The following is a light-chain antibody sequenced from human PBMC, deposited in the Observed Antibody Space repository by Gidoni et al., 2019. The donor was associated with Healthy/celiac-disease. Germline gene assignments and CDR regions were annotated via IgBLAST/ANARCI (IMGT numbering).Light chain of an antibody. CDR2: GAS. CDR1: HSVSSSY. Sequence: EIVLTQSPGTLPLSQGERATLSCRASHSVSSSYLAWYQQKPGQAPRLLIDGASSRATGIPDRFSGSGSGTDFTLTISRLEPEDFAVYYCQQYGSSPLTFGGGTKVEIK. CDR3: QQYGSSPLT. V-gene: IGKV3-20*01. J-gene: IGKJ4*01.